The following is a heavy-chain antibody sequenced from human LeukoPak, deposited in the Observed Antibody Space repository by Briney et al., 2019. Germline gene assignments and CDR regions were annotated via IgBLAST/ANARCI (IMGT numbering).Heavy chain of an antibody. CDR3: ARGYCSGTSCYMFAS. Sequence: GGSLRLPCAGSGFNFIDNSMHWVRQAPGKGLEWVSSISSSSTYIYYRDSVKGRFTISRDNAKNSLFLQMSSLRDEDTAVYYCARGYCSGTSCYMFASWGQGTRVTVSS. CDR2: ISSSSTYI. D-gene: IGHD2-2*02. V-gene: IGHV3-21*01. J-gene: IGHJ4*02. CDR1: GFNFIDNS.